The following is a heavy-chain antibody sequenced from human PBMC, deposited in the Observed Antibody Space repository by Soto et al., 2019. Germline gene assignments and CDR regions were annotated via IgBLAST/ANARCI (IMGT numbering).Heavy chain of an antibody. Sequence: SCPTLVNPTQTLTLTCTFSGFSLSTSGMCVSWIRQPPGKALEWLALIDWDDDKYYSTSLKTRLTISKDTSKNQVVLTMTNMDPVDTATYYCARMVFYYVFWSGYYSGTPDLYGLDVW. V-gene: IGHV2-70*01. D-gene: IGHD3-3*01. CDR3: ARMVFYYVFWSGYYSGTPDLYGLDV. J-gene: IGHJ6*01. CDR2: IDWDDDK. CDR1: GFSLSTSGMC.